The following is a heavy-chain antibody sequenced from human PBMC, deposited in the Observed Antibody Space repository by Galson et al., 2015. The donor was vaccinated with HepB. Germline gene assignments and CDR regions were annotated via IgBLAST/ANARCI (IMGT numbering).Heavy chain of an antibody. CDR3: ARAFSAGDYGEYGLGLIDY. D-gene: IGHD4-17*01. CDR1: GFTFSDYW. V-gene: IGHV3-74*01. Sequence: SLRLSCAASGFTFSDYWMHWVRQVPGKGLVWVSRIHSDGSSTNYADSVKGRFTISRDNAKNTLYLQMNSLRVEDTAVYYCARAFSAGDYGEYGLGLIDYWGQGTLVTVSS. CDR2: IHSDGSST. J-gene: IGHJ4*02.